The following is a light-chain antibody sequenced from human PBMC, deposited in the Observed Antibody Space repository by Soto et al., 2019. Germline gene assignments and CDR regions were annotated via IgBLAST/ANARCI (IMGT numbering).Light chain of an antibody. J-gene: IGLJ3*02. V-gene: IGLV3-19*01. CDR3: SSRDSNGDAVL. CDR1: SLSSCD. CDR2: SKN. Sequence: SYELTQDPAVSGALGQSVRITCQGASLSSCDASWYQQKEGQATVLIVYSKNDRPSWIPARFSSSCLGDTASLIITGVHAEDEADYHCSSRDSNGDAVLFGGGTKVTVL.